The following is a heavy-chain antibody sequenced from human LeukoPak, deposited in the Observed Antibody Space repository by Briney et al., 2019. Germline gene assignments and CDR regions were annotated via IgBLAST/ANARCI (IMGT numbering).Heavy chain of an antibody. D-gene: IGHD2-15*01. CDR2: INPNSGGT. CDR1: GYTFTGYY. J-gene: IGHJ5*02. Sequence: ASVKVSCKASGYTFTGYYIHWVRQAPGQGPEWMGWINPNSGGTNYAQKFQGRVTMTRDTSISTAYMGLSRLRSDDTAVYYCARDPRPLYCSGGSCYSGHSYNWFDPWGQGTLVTVSS. V-gene: IGHV1-2*02. CDR3: ARDPRPLYCSGGSCYSGHSYNWFDP.